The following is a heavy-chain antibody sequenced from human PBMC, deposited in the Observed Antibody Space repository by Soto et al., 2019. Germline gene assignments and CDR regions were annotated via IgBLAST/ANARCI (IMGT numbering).Heavy chain of an antibody. CDR1: AGTFSSYT. J-gene: IGHJ6*03. Sequence: SVKVSCKASAGTFSSYTISWVRQAPGQGLEWMGRIIPILGIANYAQKFQGRVTITADKSTSTAYMELSSLRSEDTAVYYCARETVVMITFGGVIVKTAFGYYYYMDVWGKGATVTV. CDR3: ARETVVMITFGGVIVKTAFGYYYYMDV. D-gene: IGHD3-16*02. CDR2: IIPILGIA. V-gene: IGHV1-69*04.